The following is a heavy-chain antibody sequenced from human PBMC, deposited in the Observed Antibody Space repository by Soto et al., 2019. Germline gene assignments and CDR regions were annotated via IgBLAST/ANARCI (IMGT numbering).Heavy chain of an antibody. D-gene: IGHD3-3*01. J-gene: IGHJ6*03. Sequence: SGPTLVNPTQTLTLTCTFSGFSFSSSGVGVGWIRQPPGKALEWLAVIYWDDDKRHSPSLKTRLTITKDTSKNQVVLTMTNMDPVDTATYFCAHLAYYDFWSGDLRNYYYMDVWGKGT. CDR1: GFSFSSSGVG. CDR2: IYWDDDK. V-gene: IGHV2-5*02. CDR3: AHLAYYDFWSGDLRNYYYMDV.